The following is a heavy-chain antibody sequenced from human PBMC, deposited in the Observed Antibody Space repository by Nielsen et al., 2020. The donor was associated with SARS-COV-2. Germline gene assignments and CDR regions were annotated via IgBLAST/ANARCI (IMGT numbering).Heavy chain of an antibody. CDR3: AMGDYGDYDAGIDY. V-gene: IGHV3-23*01. Sequence: WIRQPPGKGLEWVSAISGSGGSTYYADSVKGRFTISRDNSKNTLYLQMNSLRAEDTAVYYCAMGDYGDYDAGIDYWGQGTLVTVSS. CDR2: ISGSGGST. J-gene: IGHJ4*02. D-gene: IGHD4-17*01.